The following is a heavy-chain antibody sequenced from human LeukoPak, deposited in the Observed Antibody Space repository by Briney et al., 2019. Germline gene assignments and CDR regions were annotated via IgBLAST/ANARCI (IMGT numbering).Heavy chain of an antibody. CDR3: AKAGGGWSPFDY. D-gene: IGHD6-19*01. V-gene: IGHV3-23*01. CDR2: MSGSGDNS. Sequence: GGSLRLSCAVSGFTFSSYAMSWVRQAPGKGLEWVSAMSGSGDNSYYADSVKGRFTISRDNSKNTLYLQMIGLRAEDTALYYCAKAGGGWSPFDYWGQGTLVTVSS. CDR1: GFTFSSYA. J-gene: IGHJ4*02.